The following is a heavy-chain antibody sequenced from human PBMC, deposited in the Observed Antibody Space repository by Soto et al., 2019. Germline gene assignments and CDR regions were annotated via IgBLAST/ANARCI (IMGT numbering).Heavy chain of an antibody. Sequence: EMQLVESGGGLVQPGGSLRLSCAASGFSFRIHWMNWVRQAPGKGLEWVANLNQAGSEKYYVDSVKGRFTISRDNAKNSLSLQMNSLRAEDTDVYYCAGGSYWGQGTLVTVSS. CDR2: LNQAGSEK. J-gene: IGHJ4*02. CDR1: GFSFRIHW. CDR3: AGGSY. V-gene: IGHV3-7*01.